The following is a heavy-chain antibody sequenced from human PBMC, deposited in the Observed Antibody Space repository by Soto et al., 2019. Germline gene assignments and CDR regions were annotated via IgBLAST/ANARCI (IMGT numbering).Heavy chain of an antibody. J-gene: IGHJ4*02. CDR1: GFALSTSGMC. D-gene: IGHD6-6*01. CDR3: ARGYSSSSSFDY. CDR2: IDWDDDK. Sequence: SGPTLVNPTQTLTLTCTFSGFALSTSGMCVSWIRQPPGKALEWLALIDWDDDKYYSTSLKTRLTISKDTSKNQVVLTMTNMDPVDTATYYCARGYSSSSSFDYWGQGTPVTVSS. V-gene: IGHV2-70*01.